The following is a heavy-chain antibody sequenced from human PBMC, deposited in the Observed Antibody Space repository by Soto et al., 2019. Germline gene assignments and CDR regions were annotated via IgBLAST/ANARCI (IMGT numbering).Heavy chain of an antibody. CDR3: ARDSRYSSSWYPAARGYYYGMDV. D-gene: IGHD6-13*01. CDR1: GFTFSSYG. Sequence: QVQLVESGGGVVQPGRSLRLSCAASGFTFSSYGMHWVRQAPGKGLEWVAVIWYDGSNKYYADSVKGRFTISRDNSKNTLYLQMNRLRAEDTAVYYCARDSRYSSSWYPAARGYYYGMDVWGQGTTVTVSS. CDR2: IWYDGSNK. V-gene: IGHV3-33*01. J-gene: IGHJ6*02.